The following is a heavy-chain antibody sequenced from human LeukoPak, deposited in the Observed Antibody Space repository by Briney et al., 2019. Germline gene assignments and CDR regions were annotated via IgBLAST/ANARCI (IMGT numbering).Heavy chain of an antibody. J-gene: IGHJ6*02. CDR1: GGSISSYY. CDR3: ARGQDIVVVPAGGDPYYYYGMDV. Sequence: SETLSLTCTVSGGSISSYYWSWIRQPPGKGLEWIGYIYYSGSTNYNPSLKSRVTISVDTSKNQFSLKLSPVTAADTAVYYCARGQDIVVVPAGGDPYYYYGMDVWGQGTTVTVSS. D-gene: IGHD2-2*01. V-gene: IGHV4-59*01. CDR2: IYYSGST.